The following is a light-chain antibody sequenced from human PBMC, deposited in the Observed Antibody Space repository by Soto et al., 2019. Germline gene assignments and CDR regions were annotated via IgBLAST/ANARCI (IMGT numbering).Light chain of an antibody. CDR2: WAS. J-gene: IGKJ1*01. CDR1: QSVLYSSNNKNY. Sequence: DIVMTQSPDSLAMSLGERATINCKSSQSVLYSSNNKNYLAWYQQKPGQPPKLLIYWASTRESGVPDRFSGSGPGTDFTLTISSLQAEDVAVYYCQQYYRTPRTFGQGTKVEIK. CDR3: QQYYRTPRT. V-gene: IGKV4-1*01.